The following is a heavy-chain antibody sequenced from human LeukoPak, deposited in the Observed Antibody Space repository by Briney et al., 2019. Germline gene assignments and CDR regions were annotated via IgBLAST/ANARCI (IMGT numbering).Heavy chain of an antibody. J-gene: IGHJ3*02. Sequence: SVKVSCKASGGTFSSYAINWVRQAPGQGLEWMGGLIPIFGTANYAQKFQGRVTITADKSTSTAYMELSSLRSEDTAVYYCARYMTAVVVTAIQREDDAFDIWGQGTMVTVSS. CDR1: GGTFSSYA. D-gene: IGHD2-21*02. V-gene: IGHV1-69*06. CDR3: ARYMTAVVVTAIQREDDAFDI. CDR2: LIPIFGTA.